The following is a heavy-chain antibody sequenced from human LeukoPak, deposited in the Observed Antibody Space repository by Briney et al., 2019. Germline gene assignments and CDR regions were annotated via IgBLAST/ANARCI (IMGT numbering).Heavy chain of an antibody. CDR3: ARSGTTYYYGSGSRI. Sequence: GGSLRLSCEASGFTFSSYSMNWVRQAPGKGLEWVSFISGNSSIIHYVDSVKGRFTISRDNAKNSLYLQMNSLRAEGTAVYYCARSGTTYYYGSGSRIWGQGTMVTVS. J-gene: IGHJ3*02. CDR2: ISGNSSII. D-gene: IGHD3-22*01. V-gene: IGHV3-48*04. CDR1: GFTFSSYS.